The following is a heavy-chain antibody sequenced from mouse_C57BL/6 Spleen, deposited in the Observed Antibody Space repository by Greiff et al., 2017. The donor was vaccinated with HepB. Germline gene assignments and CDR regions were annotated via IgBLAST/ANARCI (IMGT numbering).Heavy chain of an antibody. V-gene: IGHV1-82*01. Sequence: QVQLQQSGPELVKPGASVKISCKASGYAFSSSWMNWVKQRPGKGLEWIGRIYPGDGDTNYNGKFKGKATLTADKSSSTAYMQLSSLTSEDSAVYFCAREGVLVTTGLRYFDYWGQGTTLTVSS. CDR2: IYPGDGDT. CDR1: GYAFSSSW. D-gene: IGHD2-2*01. CDR3: AREGVLVTTGLRYFDY. J-gene: IGHJ2*01.